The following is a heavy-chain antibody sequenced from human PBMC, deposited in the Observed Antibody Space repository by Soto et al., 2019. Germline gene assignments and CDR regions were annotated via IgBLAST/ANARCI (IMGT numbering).Heavy chain of an antibody. CDR2: ISAYNGNT. V-gene: IGHV1-18*01. J-gene: IGHJ5*02. CDR1: GYTFTSYG. D-gene: IGHD2-2*01. Sequence: ASVKVSCKASGYTFTSYGISWVRQAPGQGLEWMGWISAYNGNTNYAQKLQGRVTMTTETSTSTAYMELRSLRSDDTTVDYCARALGYCRSTGCYVNWFDPWGQGTLVTVSS. CDR3: ARALGYCRSTGCYVNWFDP.